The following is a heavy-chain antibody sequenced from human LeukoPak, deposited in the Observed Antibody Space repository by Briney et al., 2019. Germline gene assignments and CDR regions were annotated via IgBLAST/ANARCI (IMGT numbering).Heavy chain of an antibody. Sequence: GGSLRLSCAASGFTFSSYAMHWVRQAPGKGLEWVAVISYDGSNKYYADSVKGRFTISRDNSKNTLYLQMNSLRAEDTAVYYCARDAVGYSYGNYYYYYYMDVWGKGTTVTVSS. D-gene: IGHD5-18*01. V-gene: IGHV3-30*04. CDR3: ARDAVGYSYGNYYYYYYMDV. CDR2: ISYDGSNK. CDR1: GFTFSSYA. J-gene: IGHJ6*03.